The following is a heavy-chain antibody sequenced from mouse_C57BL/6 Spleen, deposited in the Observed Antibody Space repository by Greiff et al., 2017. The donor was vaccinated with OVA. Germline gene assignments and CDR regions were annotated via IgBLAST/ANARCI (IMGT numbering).Heavy chain of an antibody. J-gene: IGHJ4*01. CDR2: ISYDGSN. CDR1: GYSITSGYY. V-gene: IGHV3-6*01. Sequence: ESGPGLVKPSQSLSLTCSVTGYSITSGYYWNWIRQFPGNKLEWMGYISYDGSNNYNPSLKNRISITHDTSKNQFFLKLNSVTTEDTATYYCAGDLRFYYAMDYWGQGTSVTVSS. CDR3: AGDLRFYYAMDY.